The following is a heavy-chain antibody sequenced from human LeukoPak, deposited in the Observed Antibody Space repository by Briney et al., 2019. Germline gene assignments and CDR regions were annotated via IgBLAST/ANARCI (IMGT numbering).Heavy chain of an antibody. J-gene: IGHJ3*02. CDR2: ISYDGSNK. Sequence: GGSLRLSCAVSGFTFSNYGMHWVRRAPGKWLEWVAVISYDGSNKYYADSVKGRLTISRDNSKNTLYLQMNSLRTEDTAVYYCAKRFGESPAGGFDIWGQGTMVTVSS. CDR1: GFTFSNYG. CDR3: AKRFGESPAGGFDI. V-gene: IGHV3-30*18. D-gene: IGHD3-10*01.